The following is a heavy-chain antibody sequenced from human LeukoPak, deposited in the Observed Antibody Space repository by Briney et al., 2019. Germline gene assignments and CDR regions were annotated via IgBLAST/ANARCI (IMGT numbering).Heavy chain of an antibody. CDR2: ISGADNTI. D-gene: IGHD3-10*01. V-gene: IGHV3-11*01. CDR3: ARWVYYGSGYFDH. CDR1: GFTFSDYY. J-gene: IGHJ4*02. Sequence: PGGSLRLSCAASGFTFSDYYMSWIRQAPGKGLEWISYISGADNTIYYADSMRGRFTISRDNAKNSLYLQINNLRVDDTAIYYCARWVYYGSGYFDHWGQGTLVTVSP.